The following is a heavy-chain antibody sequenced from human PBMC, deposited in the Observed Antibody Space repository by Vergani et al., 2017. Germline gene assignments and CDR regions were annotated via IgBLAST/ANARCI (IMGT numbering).Heavy chain of an antibody. Sequence: QMQLVQSGPEVKKPGTSVKVSCKASGFTFTSSPIQWVRQARGQRLEWIGWIVVGSGNTNYAQKFQERVTITRDMSTSTAYMGLNSLRAADTAVYYCARDKMEEGSGWSPADDAFDIWGQGTMVTVAS. J-gene: IGHJ3*02. CDR1: GFTFTSSP. CDR3: ARDKMEEGSGWSPADDAFDI. D-gene: IGHD6-19*01. V-gene: IGHV1-58*02. CDR2: IVVGSGNT.